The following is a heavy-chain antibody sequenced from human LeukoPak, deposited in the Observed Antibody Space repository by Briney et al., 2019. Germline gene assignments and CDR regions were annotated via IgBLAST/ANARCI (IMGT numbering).Heavy chain of an antibody. V-gene: IGHV1-46*01. CDR1: EYTFTSYY. CDR3: ARDLGSSGWEVIFDY. J-gene: IGHJ4*02. Sequence: ASVKVSCKASEYTFTSYYMHWVRQAPGQGLEWMGIINPSGGSTSYAQKFQGRVTMTRDTSTSTVYMELSSLRSEDTAVYYCARDLGSSGWEVIFDYWGQGTLVTVSS. CDR2: INPSGGST. D-gene: IGHD6-19*01.